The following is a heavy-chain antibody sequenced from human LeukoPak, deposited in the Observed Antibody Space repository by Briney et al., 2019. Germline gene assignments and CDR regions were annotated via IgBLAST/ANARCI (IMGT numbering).Heavy chain of an antibody. V-gene: IGHV4-34*01. CDR1: GGSLSPYY. J-gene: IGHJ4*02. Sequence: PSETLSLTCSVSGGSLSPYYWSWIRQPPGGGREWLGEINQSGSTNYNPSLKSRVTISVEKFKNQFSLEVTSVTAADTAIYYCATLGGLYYESHGYPDFDHWGQGTLVTVSS. D-gene: IGHD3-22*01. CDR2: INQSGST. CDR3: ATLGGLYYESHGYPDFDH.